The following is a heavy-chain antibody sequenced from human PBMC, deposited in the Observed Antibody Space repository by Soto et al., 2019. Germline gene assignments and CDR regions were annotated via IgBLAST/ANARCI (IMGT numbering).Heavy chain of an antibody. CDR3: ARMDPKQFDY. CDR1: GVSISSGGYS. J-gene: IGHJ4*02. V-gene: IGHV4-30-2*01. CDR2: IYAHGST. Sequence: KASETLSLTCAVSGVSISSGGYSWSWIRQPPGKGLEWIAYIYAHGSTYYNPSLKSRVTISVDTSKNQFSLKLSSVTAADTAVYYCARMDPKQFDYWGQGTLVTVSS.